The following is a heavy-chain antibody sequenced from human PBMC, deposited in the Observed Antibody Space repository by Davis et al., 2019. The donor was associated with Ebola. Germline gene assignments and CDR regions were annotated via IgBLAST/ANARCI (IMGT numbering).Heavy chain of an antibody. Sequence: AALGVSISHNWLPPVRLGAGNGQAWVSRINSDGRFINYADFVEGRFTITRDYAKNTLYLQMNSLRAEDTAVYYCARLTTVTDYWGQGTLVTVSS. CDR2: INSDGRFI. CDR3: ARLTTVTDY. V-gene: IGHV3-74*01. J-gene: IGHJ4*02. D-gene: IGHD4-17*01. CDR1: GVSISHNW.